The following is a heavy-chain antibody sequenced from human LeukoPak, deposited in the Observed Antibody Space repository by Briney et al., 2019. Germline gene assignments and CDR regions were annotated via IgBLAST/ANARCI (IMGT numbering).Heavy chain of an antibody. CDR2: IYSDNT. J-gene: IGHJ4*02. V-gene: IGHV3-53*05. CDR3: AKEVDCPSDCLFFHS. Sequence: GGSLRLSCTVSGFTVSSNSMSWVRQAPGKGLEWVSFIYSDNTHYSDSVKGRFTISRDNSRNSVFLQMNSLRPEDTALYHCAKEVDCPSDCLFFHSWGQGTLVTVSS. D-gene: IGHD2-21*02. CDR1: GFTVSSNS.